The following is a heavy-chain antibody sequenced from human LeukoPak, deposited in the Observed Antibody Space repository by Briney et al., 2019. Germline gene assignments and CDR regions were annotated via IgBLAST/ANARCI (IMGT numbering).Heavy chain of an antibody. D-gene: IGHD5-18*01. J-gene: IGHJ3*02. Sequence: GGSLRLSCAASGFTFSTYAMSWVRQAPGKGLEWVSAISGSDDSTYYADSVKGRFTISRDNSKNTLYLQMNSLRAEDTAVYYCASGYSYGDAFDIWGQGTMVTVSS. CDR3: ASGYSYGDAFDI. CDR1: GFTFSTYA. V-gene: IGHV3-23*01. CDR2: ISGSDDST.